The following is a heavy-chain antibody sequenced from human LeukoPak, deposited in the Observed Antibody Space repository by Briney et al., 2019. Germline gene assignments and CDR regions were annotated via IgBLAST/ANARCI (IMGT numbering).Heavy chain of an antibody. CDR1: GGSISSGGYY. D-gene: IGHD2-15*01. V-gene: IGHV4-30-2*01. Sequence: SQTLSLTCTVTGGSISSGGYYWSWIRQPPGKGLGWIGYIYHSGSTYYNPSLKSRVTISEDRSKNQFSLKLSSVTAADTAVYYCARDVVVVAATFGFSGDAFDIWGQGTMVTVSS. J-gene: IGHJ3*02. CDR2: IYHSGST. CDR3: ARDVVVVAATFGFSGDAFDI.